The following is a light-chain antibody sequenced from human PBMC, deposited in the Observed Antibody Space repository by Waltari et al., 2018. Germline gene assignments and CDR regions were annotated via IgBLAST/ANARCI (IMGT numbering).Light chain of an antibody. CDR2: NGN. V-gene: IGLV1-44*01. CDR3: ATWDDSLSGPV. Sequence: QSVLTQPPSVSGAPGQRVTISCSGSSSNIGGNTVNWYQQLPGRAPKLLIYNGNRGPSGVPHRLSESKSGPSDSLAITGLQSEDEADYYCATWDDSLSGPVFGGGTKLTVL. CDR1: SSNIGGNT. J-gene: IGLJ3*02.